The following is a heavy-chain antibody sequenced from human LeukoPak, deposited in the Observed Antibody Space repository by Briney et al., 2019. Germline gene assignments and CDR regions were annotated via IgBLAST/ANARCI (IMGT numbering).Heavy chain of an antibody. Sequence: SETLSLTCSVSGGSISSYYWSWIRQPPGKGLEWTGYIYYSGSTNYNPSLNSRVTISVDTSKNQFSLRLSSVTAADTAIYYCARAVSGRFDYWGQGTLVTVSS. D-gene: IGHD6-19*01. CDR1: GGSISSYY. CDR2: IYYSGST. J-gene: IGHJ4*02. V-gene: IGHV4-59*08. CDR3: ARAVSGRFDY.